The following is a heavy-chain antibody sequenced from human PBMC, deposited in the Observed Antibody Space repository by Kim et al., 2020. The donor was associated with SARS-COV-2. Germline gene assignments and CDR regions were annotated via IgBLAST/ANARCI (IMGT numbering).Heavy chain of an antibody. V-gene: IGHV4-31*03. J-gene: IGHJ4*02. Sequence: SETLSLTCTVSGGSITRGGHSWSWLRQPPGKGLEWIGYIYHNGSTDYNPSLKSRASGSVDTSQNQFSLRLNSVTAAATAVDYCARSRRIWYFDWLVEYYFDFWGRGTLVTVSS. CDR2: IYHNGST. CDR3: ARSRRIWYFDWLVEYYFDF. CDR1: GGSITRGGHS. D-gene: IGHD3-9*01.